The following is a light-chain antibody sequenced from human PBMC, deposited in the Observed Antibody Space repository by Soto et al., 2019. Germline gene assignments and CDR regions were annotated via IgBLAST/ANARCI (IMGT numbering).Light chain of an antibody. CDR3: SSYTSSSPVV. V-gene: IGLV2-14*01. CDR1: SSDVGGYNY. Sequence: QSVLTQPASVSGSPGQSITISCTGTSSDVGGYNYVSWYQQHPGKAPKLMIYDVSNRPSGVSNRFSGSKSGNTASLTISGLQAEDEADYYCSSYTSSSPVVFGGVTKVTVL. CDR2: DVS. J-gene: IGLJ2*01.